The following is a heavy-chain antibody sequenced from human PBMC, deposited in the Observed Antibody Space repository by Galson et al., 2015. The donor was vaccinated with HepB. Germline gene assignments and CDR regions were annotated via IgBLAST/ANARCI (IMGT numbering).Heavy chain of an antibody. CDR3: AADKAAAEPYYYYGMDV. D-gene: IGHD6-13*01. CDR2: IVVGSGNT. J-gene: IGHJ6*02. V-gene: IGHV1-58*02. CDR1: GFTFTSSA. Sequence: SVKVSCKASGFTFTSSAMQWVRQARGQRLERIGWIVVGSGNTNYAQKFQERVTITRDMSTSTAYMELSSLRSEDTAVYYCAADKAAAEPYYYYGMDVWGQGTTVTVSS.